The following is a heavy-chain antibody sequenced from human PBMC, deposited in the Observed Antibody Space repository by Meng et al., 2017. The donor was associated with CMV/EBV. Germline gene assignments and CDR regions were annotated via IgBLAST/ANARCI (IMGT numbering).Heavy chain of an antibody. CDR2: IKQDGSEK. D-gene: IGHD3-3*01. Sequence: GGSLRLSCAASGFTFSSYWMSWVRQAPGKGLEWVANIKQDGSEKYYVDSVKGRFTISRDNAKNSLYLQMNSLRAEDTAVYYCAGDRGYYDFWSGYPPYFDYWGQGTLVTVSS. CDR1: GFTFSSYW. V-gene: IGHV3-7*01. CDR3: AGDRGYYDFWSGYPPYFDY. J-gene: IGHJ4*02.